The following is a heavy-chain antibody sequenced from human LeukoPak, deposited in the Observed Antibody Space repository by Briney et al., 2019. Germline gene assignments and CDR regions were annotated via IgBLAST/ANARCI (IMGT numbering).Heavy chain of an antibody. J-gene: IGHJ6*03. V-gene: IGHV4-38-2*02. CDR3: GGGYYYMDV. D-gene: IGHD3-16*01. Sequence: SETLSLTCTVSGYSISSGYYWGWIRQPPGKGLEWIGNIYPTGSTYYNPSLKSRVTIPVDTSKNQFSLKVSSVTAVDTAVYYCGGGYYYMDVWGKGTTVTISS. CDR2: IYPTGST. CDR1: GYSISSGYY.